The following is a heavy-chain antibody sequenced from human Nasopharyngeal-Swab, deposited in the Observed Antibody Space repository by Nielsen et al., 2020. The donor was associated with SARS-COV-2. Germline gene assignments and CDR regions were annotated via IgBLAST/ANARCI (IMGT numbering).Heavy chain of an antibody. J-gene: IGHJ4*02. D-gene: IGHD6-6*01. V-gene: IGHV5-51*01. CDR1: GYSFSSYW. Sequence: KVSCKGSGYSFSSYWIGWVRQMPGKGLEWMGIIYPGDSETRYSPSFQGQVTISADKSINTAYLQWRSLKASDTAMYYCARRNQMAARPFDSRGQGTLVTVSS. CDR3: ARRNQMAARPFDS. CDR2: IYPGDSET.